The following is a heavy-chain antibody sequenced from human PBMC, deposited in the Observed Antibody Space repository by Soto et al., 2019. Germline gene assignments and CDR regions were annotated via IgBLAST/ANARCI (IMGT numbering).Heavy chain of an antibody. CDR2: IIPILGIA. V-gene: IGHV1-69*04. D-gene: IGHD2-21*02. J-gene: IGHJ4*02. Sequence: SLNLSGKGAGGACSSYTISCVRQAPGQGLEWMGRIIPILGIANYAHQFQGRVTITEDKSTSTAYMELSSLRSEDTAVYFCARDRVVTASQIYLDYRGQGTLGTGSS. CDR1: GGACSSYT. CDR3: ARDRVVTASQIYLDY.